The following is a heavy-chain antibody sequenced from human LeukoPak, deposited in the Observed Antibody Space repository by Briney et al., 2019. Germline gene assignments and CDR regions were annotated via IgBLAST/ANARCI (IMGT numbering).Heavy chain of an antibody. CDR1: GLTFSSYG. J-gene: IGHJ4*02. CDR2: ISTTGGTT. V-gene: IGHV3-23*01. CDR3: ARDRRDGYNVLDY. Sequence: GGTLRLSCAAAGLTFSSYGMSWVRQAPGRGLEWVSAISTTGGTTYYADSVRGRFTISRDNAKNSLYLEMNSLRAEDTAMYYCARDRRDGYNVLDYWGQGTLVTVSS. D-gene: IGHD5-24*01.